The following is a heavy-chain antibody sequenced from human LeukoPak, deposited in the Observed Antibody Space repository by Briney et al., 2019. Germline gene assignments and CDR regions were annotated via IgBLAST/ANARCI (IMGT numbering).Heavy chain of an antibody. CDR3: AMDIDGDLFHV. Sequence: PGGSLRLSCAGSAFSFSSYWMHWVRHPPEKGLEWVFSIKSDGSATAYADSVKGRFSMSTDSAKYTASLHMNSLRVEDTAMYYCAMDIDGDLFHVWGQGTPVTVSS. V-gene: IGHV3-74*01. CDR2: IKSDGSAT. D-gene: IGHD2-2*03. CDR1: AFSFSSYW. J-gene: IGHJ4*02.